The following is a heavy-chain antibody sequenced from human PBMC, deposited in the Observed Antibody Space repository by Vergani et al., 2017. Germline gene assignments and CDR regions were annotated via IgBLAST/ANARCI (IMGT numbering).Heavy chain of an antibody. D-gene: IGHD3-10*01. Sequence: QVQLVQSGAEMQNPGTSVKVSCKASGYNFIGYFIHWVRQAPGQGLEWMGWVNQHNGGTKYAESFEGRVTMASDTSINTAYMELRGLRSDDTAVYYCARAYDRGSGSYYPFDYWGQGTLGAVSS. CDR3: ARAYDRGSGSYYPFDY. CDR1: GYNFIGYF. J-gene: IGHJ4*02. V-gene: IGHV1-2*02. CDR2: VNQHNGGT.